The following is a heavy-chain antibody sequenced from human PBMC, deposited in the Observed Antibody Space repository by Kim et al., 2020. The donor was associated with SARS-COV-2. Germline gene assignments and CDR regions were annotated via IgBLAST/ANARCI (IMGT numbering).Heavy chain of an antibody. CDR2: ISGSGGST. CDR1: GFTFSSYA. J-gene: IGHJ2*01. V-gene: IGHV3-23*01. Sequence: GGSLRLSCAASGFTFSSYAMSWVRQAPGKGLEWVSAISGSGGSTYYADSVKGRFTISRDNSKNTLYLQMNSLRAEDTAVYYCAKDPTYYYGSSRYYYEYWYFDLWGRGTLVTVSS. D-gene: IGHD3-22*01. CDR3: AKDPTYYYGSSRYYYEYWYFDL.